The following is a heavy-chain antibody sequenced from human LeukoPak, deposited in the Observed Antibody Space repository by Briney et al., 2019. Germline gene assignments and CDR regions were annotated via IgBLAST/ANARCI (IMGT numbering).Heavy chain of an antibody. J-gene: IGHJ5*02. CDR3: ARDGRSTRICQAGGNWFDP. D-gene: IGHD2/OR15-2a*01. CDR1: GYTFTSYY. V-gene: IGHV1-46*01. CDR2: INPSGGST. Sequence: ASVKVSCKASGYTFTSYYMHWVRQAPGQGLEWMGIINPSGGSTSYAQKFQGRVTMTRDTSTSTVYMELSSLRSEDTAAYYCARDGRSTRICQAGGNWFDPWGQGTLVTVSS.